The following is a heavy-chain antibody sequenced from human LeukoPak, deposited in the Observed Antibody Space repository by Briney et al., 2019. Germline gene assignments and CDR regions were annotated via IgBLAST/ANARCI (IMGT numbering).Heavy chain of an antibody. V-gene: IGHV3-30*02. CDR2: IRYDGSNK. J-gene: IGHJ4*02. CDR1: GFTFSNYG. Sequence: PGGSLRLSCAASGFTFSNYGMHWVRQAPGKGLEWVAFIRYDGSNKYYADSVKGRFTISRDNSKNSLYLQMNSLRAEDMALYYCAKATTYSGYDFDYWGQGTLVTVSS. D-gene: IGHD5-12*01. CDR3: AKATTYSGYDFDY.